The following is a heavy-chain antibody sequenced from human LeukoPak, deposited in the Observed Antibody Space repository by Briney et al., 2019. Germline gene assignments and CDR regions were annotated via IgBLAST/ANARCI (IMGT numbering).Heavy chain of an antibody. CDR2: ISYDGSNK. D-gene: IGHD4-17*01. Sequence: GRSLRLSCAASGFTFSSYGMYWVRQAPGKGLEWVAVISYDGSNKYYADSVKGRFTISRDNSKNTLYLQMNSLRAEDTAVYYCAKEGDYGDYEFDYWGQGTLVTVSS. CDR1: GFTFSSYG. CDR3: AKEGDYGDYEFDY. J-gene: IGHJ4*02. V-gene: IGHV3-30*18.